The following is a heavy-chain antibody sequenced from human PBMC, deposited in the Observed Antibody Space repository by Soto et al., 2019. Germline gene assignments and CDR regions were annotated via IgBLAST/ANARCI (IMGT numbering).Heavy chain of an antibody. Sequence: GGSLRLSCVASGFTFRNYGMHWVRQAPGKGLEWVAIIWYDGGIKYHADSVKGRFSISRDNSKNTLYLQVNSLRAEDTAIYYCARDCGAVDDRNYYGMDVWGQGTTVTV. CDR3: ARDCGAVDDRNYYGMDV. D-gene: IGHD1-1*01. V-gene: IGHV3-33*01. J-gene: IGHJ6*02. CDR2: IWYDGGIK. CDR1: GFTFRNYG.